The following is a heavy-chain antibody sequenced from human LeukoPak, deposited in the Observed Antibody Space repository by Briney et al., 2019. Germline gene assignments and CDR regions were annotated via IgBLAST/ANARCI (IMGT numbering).Heavy chain of an antibody. Sequence: ASVKVSCKASGYTFTIYDINWVRQATGQGLEWMGWMNPNSGNTGYAQKFQGRVTMTRNTSISTAYMELSSLRSEDTAVYYCARGLYYDFWSGQDVWGQGTTVTVSS. CDR3: ARGLYYDFWSGQDV. CDR2: MNPNSGNT. V-gene: IGHV1-8*01. J-gene: IGHJ6*02. D-gene: IGHD3-3*01. CDR1: GYTFTIYD.